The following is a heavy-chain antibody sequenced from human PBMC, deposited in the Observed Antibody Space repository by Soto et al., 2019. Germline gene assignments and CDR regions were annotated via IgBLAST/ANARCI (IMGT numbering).Heavy chain of an antibody. J-gene: IGHJ6*02. Sequence: EVQLVESGGGLVQPGGSLRLSCAASGFTFSSYNMNWVRQAPGKGLEWVSSISSSSSYIYYADSVKGRFTISRDNAKISLYLQRNSLRAEGTAVYYCASTRRGGYNNYYYYYGMDVWCQGTTVTVSS. D-gene: IGHD5-12*01. CDR3: ASTRRGGYNNYYYYYGMDV. CDR2: ISSSSSYI. V-gene: IGHV3-21*01. CDR1: GFTFSSYN.